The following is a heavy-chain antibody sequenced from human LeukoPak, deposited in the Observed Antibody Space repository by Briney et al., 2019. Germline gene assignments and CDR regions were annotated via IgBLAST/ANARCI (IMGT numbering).Heavy chain of an antibody. D-gene: IGHD1/OR15-1a*01. CDR1: GFTFSSYA. CDR3: TLTTFGVVYYFDY. Sequence: GGSLRLSCATSGFTFSSYAMHWVRQAPGKGLEWVALISYDGINQYYADSVKGRFIISRDNSKNTLYLQLNSLRLEDTAVYYCTLTTFGVVYYFDYWGQGTLVAVSS. J-gene: IGHJ4*02. V-gene: IGHV3-30*04. CDR2: ISYDGINQ.